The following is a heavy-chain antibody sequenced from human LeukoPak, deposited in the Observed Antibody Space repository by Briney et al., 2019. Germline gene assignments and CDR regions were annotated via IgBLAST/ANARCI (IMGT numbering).Heavy chain of an antibody. Sequence: GGSLRLSCAASGFTFSTYTFNWVRQAPGKGLEWLSYISSGGITIFYADSVKGRFTISRDNAKNSLYLHMNSLKAEGTAVYYCARDFDYGDYIDFWGQGTLVTVSS. CDR3: ARDFDYGDYIDF. V-gene: IGHV3-48*04. D-gene: IGHD4-17*01. J-gene: IGHJ4*02. CDR1: GFTFSTYT. CDR2: ISSGGITI.